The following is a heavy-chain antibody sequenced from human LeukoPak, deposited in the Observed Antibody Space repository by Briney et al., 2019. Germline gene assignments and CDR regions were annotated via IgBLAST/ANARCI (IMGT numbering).Heavy chain of an antibody. Sequence: GGSLRLSCAASGFTFSDYYMGWIRQAPGKGLECVSYITHSGTAIFYADSVKGRFTISRDNAKNSLNLQMNSLRVEDTAVYYCARTMAAAGTDHDAFDIWGQGTMVTVSS. V-gene: IGHV3-11*04. CDR1: GFTFSDYY. CDR2: ITHSGTAI. J-gene: IGHJ3*02. D-gene: IGHD6-13*01. CDR3: ARTMAAAGTDHDAFDI.